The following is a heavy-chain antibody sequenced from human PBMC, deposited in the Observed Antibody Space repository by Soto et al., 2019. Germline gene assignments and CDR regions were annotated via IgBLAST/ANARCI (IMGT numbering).Heavy chain of an antibody. CDR3: ARPELRYFDWLLQYYFDY. Sequence: GGSLILSCAASGFTFSSYAMSWVRQAPGKGLEWVSAISGSGGSTYYADSVKGRFTISRDNSKNTLYLQMNSLRAEDTAVYYCARPELRYFDWLLQYYFDYWGQGTLVTVSS. D-gene: IGHD3-9*01. J-gene: IGHJ4*02. V-gene: IGHV3-23*01. CDR1: GFTFSSYA. CDR2: ISGSGGST.